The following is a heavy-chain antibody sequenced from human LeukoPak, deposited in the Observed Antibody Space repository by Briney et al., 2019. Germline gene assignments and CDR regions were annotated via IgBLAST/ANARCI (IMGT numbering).Heavy chain of an antibody. V-gene: IGHV1-24*01. J-gene: IGHJ3*02. CDR3: ARAKRRLRFLEWLLDGHDAFDI. CDR1: GYTLTELS. CDR2: FDPEDGET. Sequence: ASVKVSCKVSGYTLTELSMHWVRQAPGKGLEWMGGFDPEDGETIYAQKFQGRVTMTEDTSTDTAYMELSSLRSEDTAVYYCARAKRRLRFLEWLLDGHDAFDIWGQGTMVTVSS. D-gene: IGHD3-3*01.